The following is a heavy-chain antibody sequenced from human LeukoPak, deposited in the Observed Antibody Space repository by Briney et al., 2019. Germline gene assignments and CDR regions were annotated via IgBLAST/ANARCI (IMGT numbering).Heavy chain of an antibody. CDR2: IYQSGST. CDR1: GGXFSSGGYY. J-gene: IGHJ4*02. D-gene: IGHD1-1*01. CDR3: ARGFRGTADY. V-gene: IGHV4-31*03. Sequence: PSQTLSLTCTVSGGXFSSGGYYWIWIRQHPGKGLEWIGYIYQSGSTYYNPSLKSRVTISVDTSKNQFSLKLSSVTAADTAVYYCARGFRGTADYWGQGTLVTVSS.